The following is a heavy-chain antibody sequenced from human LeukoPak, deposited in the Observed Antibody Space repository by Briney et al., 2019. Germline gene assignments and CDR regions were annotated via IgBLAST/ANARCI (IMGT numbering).Heavy chain of an antibody. J-gene: IGHJ6*02. CDR3: GRDRRQIYYGVDV. CDR1: GFNFTTYS. CDR2: ISDSGRVT. Sequence: GGSLRLSCAASGFNFTTYSMNWVRQAPGKGLEWVSFISDSGRVTYYADSVKGRFTISRDTATNSLYLQMNSLRAEDTAVYYCGRDRRQIYYGVDVWGQGTTVTVSS. V-gene: IGHV3-48*01.